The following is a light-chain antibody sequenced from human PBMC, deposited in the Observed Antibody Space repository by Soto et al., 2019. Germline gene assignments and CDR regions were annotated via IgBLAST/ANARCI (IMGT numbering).Light chain of an antibody. J-gene: IGKJ3*01. Sequence: IVLTQSPVTLSLSPWEGATLSCRASQTVSKNYLAWYQQKAGQAPRLVIYAASTRATGIPDRFSGSGSGTDFTLTISRLEPEDFGVYYCQQYGDSPLTSGPGTKVDIK. V-gene: IGKV3-20*01. CDR3: QQYGDSPLT. CDR2: AAS. CDR1: QTVSKNY.